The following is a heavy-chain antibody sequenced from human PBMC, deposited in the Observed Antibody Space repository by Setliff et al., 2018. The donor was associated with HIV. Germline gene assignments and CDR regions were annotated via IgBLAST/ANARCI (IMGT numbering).Heavy chain of an antibody. Sequence: ASVKVSCKASGYKHIGYTIHWVRQAPGQGLEWMGSISASSVNTNYTQGRVTMTTDISTSTAYMELRGLRSADTAVYYCARVPVSNYYYYMDVWGKGTTVTVSS. CDR3: ARVPVSNYYYYMDV. J-gene: IGHJ6*03. V-gene: IGHV1-18*04. CDR2: ISASSVNT. CDR1: GYKHIGYT.